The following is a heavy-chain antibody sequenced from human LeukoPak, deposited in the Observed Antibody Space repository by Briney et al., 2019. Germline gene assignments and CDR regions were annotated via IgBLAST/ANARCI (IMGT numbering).Heavy chain of an antibody. CDR3: ARAVAAAGTDDY. J-gene: IGHJ4*02. V-gene: IGHV3-30-3*01. CDR2: ISYDGSNK. D-gene: IGHD6-13*01. CDR1: GFTFSSYA. Sequence: GGSLRLSCAASGFTFSSYAMHWVRQAPGKGLEGVAVISYDGSNKYYADSVKGRFTISRDNSKNKLYLQMTSLRAEDTAVYYCARAVAAAGTDDYWGQGTLVTVSS.